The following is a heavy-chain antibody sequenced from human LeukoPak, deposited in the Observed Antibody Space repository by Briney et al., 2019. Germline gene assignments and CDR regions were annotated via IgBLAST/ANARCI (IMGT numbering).Heavy chain of an antibody. CDR2: ISSSSSYI. V-gene: IGHV3-21*01. Sequence: GGSLRLSCAASGFTFSSYGMHWVRQAPGKGLEWVSSISSSSSYIYYADSVKGRFTISRDNAKNSLYLQMNSLRAEDTAVYYCARDLGGYYDSSGYSPLEYFQHWGQGTLVTVSS. CDR1: GFTFSSYG. CDR3: ARDLGGYYDSSGYSPLEYFQH. J-gene: IGHJ1*01. D-gene: IGHD3-22*01.